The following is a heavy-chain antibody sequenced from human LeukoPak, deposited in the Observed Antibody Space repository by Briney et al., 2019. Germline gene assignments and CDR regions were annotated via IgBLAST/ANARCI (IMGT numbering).Heavy chain of an antibody. Sequence: PGGSLRLSCAASGFTFSSYAMSWVRQAPGKGLEWVSAISGSGGSTHYADSVKGRFTISRDNSKNTLYLQMNSLRAEDTAVYYCAKDEELGYSYGAIDYWGQGTLVTVSS. V-gene: IGHV3-23*01. CDR3: AKDEELGYSYGAIDY. CDR2: ISGSGGST. J-gene: IGHJ4*02. CDR1: GFTFSSYA. D-gene: IGHD5-18*01.